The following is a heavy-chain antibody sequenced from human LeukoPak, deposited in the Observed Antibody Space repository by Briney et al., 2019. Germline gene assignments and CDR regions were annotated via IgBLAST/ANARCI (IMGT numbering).Heavy chain of an antibody. Sequence: KPSETLSLTCTVSGVSISGYYWSWIRQPPGEGLEWVGYIYNSGNTNYNPSLKSRVTISVDTSKNQFSLKLTSVTAADTAVYYCARYRAFDIWGRGTLVTVSS. J-gene: IGHJ3*02. CDR1: GVSISGYY. CDR2: IYNSGNT. CDR3: ARYRAFDI. V-gene: IGHV4-59*01.